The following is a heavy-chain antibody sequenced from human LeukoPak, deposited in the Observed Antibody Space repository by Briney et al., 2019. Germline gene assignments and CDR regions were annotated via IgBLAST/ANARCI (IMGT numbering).Heavy chain of an antibody. CDR2: INPSGGST. V-gene: IGHV1-46*01. CDR1: GYTFTSYY. Sequence: ASVKVSCKASGYTFTSYYMHWVRQAPGQGLEWMGIINPSGGSTTYAQMFQGRVTMTRDTSSRTVYMELSSLRSEDTAAYYCAREGEVIVTDNLFYWGQGTLVTVSS. J-gene: IGHJ4*02. D-gene: IGHD2-21*01. CDR3: AREGEVIVTDNLFY.